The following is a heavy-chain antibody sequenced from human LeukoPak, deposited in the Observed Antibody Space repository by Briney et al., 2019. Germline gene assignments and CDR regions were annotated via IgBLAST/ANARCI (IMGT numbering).Heavy chain of an antibody. CDR1: GGSFSGYY. Sequence: SETLSLTCAVYGGSFSGYYWSWIRQPPGKGLEWIGEINHSGSTNYNPSLKSRVTISVDTSKNQFSLKLSSVTAADTAAYYCARRRYTGYSSSWYPNDYWGQGTLVTVSS. CDR3: ARRRYTGYSSSWYPNDY. V-gene: IGHV4-34*01. D-gene: IGHD6-13*01. J-gene: IGHJ4*02. CDR2: INHSGST.